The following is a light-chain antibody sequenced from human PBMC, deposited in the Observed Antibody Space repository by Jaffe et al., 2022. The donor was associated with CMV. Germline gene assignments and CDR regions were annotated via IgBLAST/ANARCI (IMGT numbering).Light chain of an antibody. J-gene: IGLJ3*02. Sequence: QSVLTQPPSASGTPGQRVTISCSGSSSNIGKNYVYWYQQLPGTAPKLLIYRNNQRPSGVPDRFSGSNSGTSASLAISGLRSEDEADYYCAAWDDSLSGSWVFGGGTKLTVL. CDR3: AAWDDSLSGSWV. CDR1: SSNIGKNY. V-gene: IGLV1-47*01. CDR2: RNN.